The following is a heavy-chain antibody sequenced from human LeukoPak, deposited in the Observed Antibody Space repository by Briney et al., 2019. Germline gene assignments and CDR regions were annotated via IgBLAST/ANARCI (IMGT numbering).Heavy chain of an antibody. D-gene: IGHD2-21*01. Sequence: NPSETLSLTCTVSGYSISSGYYWGWIRQPPGKGLEWIGSIYHSGSTYYNPSLKSRVTISVDTSKNQFSLKLSSVTAADTAVYYCARAPYSDYWGQGTLVTVSS. CDR1: GYSISSGYY. J-gene: IGHJ4*02. V-gene: IGHV4-38-2*02. CDR2: IYHSGST. CDR3: ARAPYSDY.